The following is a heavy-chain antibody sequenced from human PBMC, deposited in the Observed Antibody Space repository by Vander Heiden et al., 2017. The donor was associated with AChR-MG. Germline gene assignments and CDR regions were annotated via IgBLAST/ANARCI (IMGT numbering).Heavy chain of an antibody. D-gene: IGHD3-22*01. Sequence: QVQLVQSGAEVKKTGSSVKVSCKASGGTFSSYAIGWVRQAPGQGLEWMGGIIPIFGTANYAQKFQGRVTITADKSTSTAYMELSSLRSEDTAVYYCARDRTNYYDSSGYYCEFDYWGQGTLVTVSS. CDR3: ARDRTNYYDSSGYYCEFDY. V-gene: IGHV1-69*06. CDR2: IIPIFGTA. J-gene: IGHJ4*02. CDR1: GGTFSSYA.